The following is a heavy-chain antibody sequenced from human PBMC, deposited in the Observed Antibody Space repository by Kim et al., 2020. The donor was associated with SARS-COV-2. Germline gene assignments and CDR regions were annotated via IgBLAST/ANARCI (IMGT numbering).Heavy chain of an antibody. Sequence: SETLSLTCAVYGGSFSGYYWSWIRQPPGKGLEWIGEINHSGSTNYNPSLKSRVTISVDTSKNQFSLKLSSVTAADTAVYYCARGLRGGTVTTPVGYFDYWGQGTLVTVSS. CDR2: INHSGST. CDR1: GGSFSGYY. V-gene: IGHV4-34*01. D-gene: IGHD4-17*01. J-gene: IGHJ4*02. CDR3: ARGLRGGTVTTPVGYFDY.